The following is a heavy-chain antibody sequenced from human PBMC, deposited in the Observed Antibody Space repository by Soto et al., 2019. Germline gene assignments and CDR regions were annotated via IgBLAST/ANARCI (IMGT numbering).Heavy chain of an antibody. V-gene: IGHV3-23*01. CDR3: ANSGIFGSF. CDR2: ITTGGVDT. D-gene: IGHD3-3*01. J-gene: IGHJ4*02. CDR1: GFRFSSYA. Sequence: GGSLRLSCAASGFRFSSYAMNWVRQAPGKGLEWVSRITTGGVDTYYADSVKGRFTISRDNSKNTLYLQMNSLRVEDTAIYYCANSGIFGSFWGQGTLVTVSS.